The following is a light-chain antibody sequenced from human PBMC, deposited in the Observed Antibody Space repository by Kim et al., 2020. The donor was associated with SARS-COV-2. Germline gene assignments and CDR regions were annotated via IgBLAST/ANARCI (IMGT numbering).Light chain of an antibody. V-gene: IGLV2-14*03. Sequence: QSALTQPASVSGSPGQSITVSCTGTASDIGGHWYVSWYQQHPGQVPKLLIYDVSNRPSGVSNRFSATKSGNTASLTISVLQSDDEADYYCSSYSGNGARVFGTGTKVTVL. CDR1: ASDIGGHWY. CDR2: DVS. CDR3: SSYSGNGARV. J-gene: IGLJ1*01.